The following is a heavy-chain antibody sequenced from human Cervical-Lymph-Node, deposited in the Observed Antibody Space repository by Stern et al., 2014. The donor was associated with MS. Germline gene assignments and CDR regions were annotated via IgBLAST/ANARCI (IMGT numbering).Heavy chain of an antibody. CDR2: ISHDGSNK. V-gene: IGHV3-30*09. CDR1: GSTFRKSA. Sequence: VQLVESGGGVVPPGSSLRLSCADSGSTFRKSAMHWVRQAPGPGLAWVSVISHDGSNKQYGDSVKGRLAISRDNSRNTLSLEIYSLRAEDTAVYYCVRTESFYYYDGMDVWGHGTTVIVSS. CDR3: VRTESFYYYDGMDV. J-gene: IGHJ6*02.